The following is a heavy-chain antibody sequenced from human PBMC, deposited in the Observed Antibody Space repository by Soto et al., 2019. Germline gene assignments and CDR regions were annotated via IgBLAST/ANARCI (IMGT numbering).Heavy chain of an antibody. V-gene: IGHV3-48*02. J-gene: IGHJ4*02. CDR1: GFTFSSYS. Sequence: PGGSLRLSCAASGFTFSSYSMNWVRKAPGKGLEWVSYISSSSSTIYYADSVKGRFTISRDNAKNSLYLQMNSLRDEDTAVYYCARASRRYSYGFFDYWGQGTLVTVSS. D-gene: IGHD5-18*01. CDR3: ARASRRYSYGFFDY. CDR2: ISSSSSTI.